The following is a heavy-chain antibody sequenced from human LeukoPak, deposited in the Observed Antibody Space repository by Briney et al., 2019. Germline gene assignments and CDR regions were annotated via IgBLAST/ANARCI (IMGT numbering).Heavy chain of an antibody. V-gene: IGHV4-39*07. CDR1: GGSMSFSSDY. J-gene: IGHJ3*02. CDR2: LYYSGST. D-gene: IGHD2-21*01. CDR3: ARVVLKGVDAFDI. Sequence: KSSETLSLTCTFSGGSMSFSSDYWGWIRQPPGKGLEWIGSLYYSGSTYYNPSLKSRVTISVDTSKNQFSLKLSSVTAADTAVYYCARVVLKGVDAFDIWGQGTMVTVSS.